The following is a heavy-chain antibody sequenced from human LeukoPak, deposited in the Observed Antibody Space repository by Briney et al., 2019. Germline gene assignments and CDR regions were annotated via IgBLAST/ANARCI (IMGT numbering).Heavy chain of an antibody. CDR2: IKGGGDIT. CDR3: AKVKKIGDYWDYFDY. D-gene: IGHD2-8*02. CDR1: GFTFSIYG. V-gene: IGHV3-23*01. Sequence: GALRLSCAASGFTFSIYGMSWVRQAPGKGLEWVSAIKGGGDITYYADSVRGRFTISRDNSKNTLYLQMSSLRADDTAVYYCAKVKKIGDYWDYFDYWGQGTLVTVSS. J-gene: IGHJ4*02.